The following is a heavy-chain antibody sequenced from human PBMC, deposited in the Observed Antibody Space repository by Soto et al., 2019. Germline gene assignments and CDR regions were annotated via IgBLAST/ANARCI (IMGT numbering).Heavy chain of an antibody. V-gene: IGHV3-53*01. J-gene: IGHJ4*02. Sequence: VGSLRLSCAVSGFNFDNSYMSWVRQAPGKGLEWVSILYSGGQTYYTESVRGRFTISRDISKNTLDLQMNRLTADDTAVYYCSKNNVAPAFVGFEYWGQGTLVTVSS. CDR2: LYSGGQT. CDR3: SKNNVAPAFVGFEY. CDR1: GFNFDNSY. D-gene: IGHD2-2*01.